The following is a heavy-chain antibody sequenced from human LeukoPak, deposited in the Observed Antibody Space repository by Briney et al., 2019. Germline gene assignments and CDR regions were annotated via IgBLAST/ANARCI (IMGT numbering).Heavy chain of an antibody. CDR3: ARSPRGGYCSSTSGVKAVYNYYYMDV. V-gene: IGHV4-34*01. J-gene: IGHJ6*03. CDR2: INHSGST. Sequence: SETLSLTCAVYGGSFSGYYWSWIRQPPGEGLEWIGEINHSGSTNYNPSLKSRVTISVDTSKNQFSLKLSSVTAADTAVYYCARSPRGGYCSSTSGVKAVYNYYYMDVWGKGTTVTVSS. D-gene: IGHD2-2*01. CDR1: GGSFSGYY.